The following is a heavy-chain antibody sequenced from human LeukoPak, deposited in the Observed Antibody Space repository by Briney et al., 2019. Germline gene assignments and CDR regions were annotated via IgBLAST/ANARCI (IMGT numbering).Heavy chain of an antibody. CDR1: GGSISSYY. D-gene: IGHD3-10*01. Sequence: SETLSLTCTVSGGSISSYYWSWIRQPAGKGLEWIGRIYTSGSTNYNPSLKSRVTMSVDTSKNQFSLKLSSVTAADTAVYYRARGRITMVRGVMDRDAFDIWGQGTMVTVSS. V-gene: IGHV4-4*07. CDR2: IYTSGST. CDR3: ARGRITMVRGVMDRDAFDI. J-gene: IGHJ3*02.